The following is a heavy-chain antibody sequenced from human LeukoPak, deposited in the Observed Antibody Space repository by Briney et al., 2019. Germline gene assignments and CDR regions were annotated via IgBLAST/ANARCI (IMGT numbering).Heavy chain of an antibody. V-gene: IGHV1-2*02. CDR3: ARESTAVSLTLDY. Sequence: ASVKVSCKASGYTITGNYMHWLRQAPGQGLEWMGWINPNSGGTNYAQKFQGRVTMTRDTSISTAYMELSRLRTDDTAVYYCARESTAVSLTLDYWGQGTLVTVSS. J-gene: IGHJ4*02. CDR1: GYTITGNY. CDR2: INPNSGGT. D-gene: IGHD2-2*01.